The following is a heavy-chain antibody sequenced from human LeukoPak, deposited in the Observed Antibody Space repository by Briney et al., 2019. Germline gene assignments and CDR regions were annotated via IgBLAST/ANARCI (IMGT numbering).Heavy chain of an antibody. Sequence: GGSLRLSCAASGFTFSSYSMNWVRQAPGKGLEWVSSTTSSSSYIYYADSLKGRFTISRDNAKNSLYLQMNSLRAEDTAVYYCARQHSYGAVWGMDVWGQGTTVTVSS. CDR3: ARQHSYGAVWGMDV. D-gene: IGHD5-18*01. CDR1: GFTFSSYS. V-gene: IGHV3-21*01. CDR2: TTSSSSYI. J-gene: IGHJ6*02.